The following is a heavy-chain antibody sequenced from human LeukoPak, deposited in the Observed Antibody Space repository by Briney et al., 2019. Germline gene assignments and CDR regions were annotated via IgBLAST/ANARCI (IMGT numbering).Heavy chain of an antibody. D-gene: IGHD2-2*01. V-gene: IGHV1-69*05. CDR1: GGTFSSYA. CDR2: IIPIFGTA. J-gene: IGHJ5*02. CDR3: ARGATYCSSTSCYRSYNWFDP. Sequence: ASVKVSCKASGGTFSSYAISWVRQAPGQGLKWMGGIIPIFGTANYAQKFQGRVTITTDESTSTAYMELSSLRSEDTAVYYCARGATYCSSTSCYRSYNWFDPWGQGTLVTVSS.